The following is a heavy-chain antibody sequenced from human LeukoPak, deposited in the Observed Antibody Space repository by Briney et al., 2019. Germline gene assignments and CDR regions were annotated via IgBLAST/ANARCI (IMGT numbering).Heavy chain of an antibody. V-gene: IGHV1-18*01. J-gene: IGHJ4*02. D-gene: IGHD6-19*01. CDR3: ARAEGALAGDLHFDY. Sequence: ASVKVSCKASGGTFSSYAISWVRQAPGQGLEWMGWISAYNGNTNYAQKLQGRVTMTTDTSTSTAYMELRSLRSDDTAVYYCARAEGALAGDLHFDYWGQGTLVTVSS. CDR2: ISAYNGNT. CDR1: GGTFSSYA.